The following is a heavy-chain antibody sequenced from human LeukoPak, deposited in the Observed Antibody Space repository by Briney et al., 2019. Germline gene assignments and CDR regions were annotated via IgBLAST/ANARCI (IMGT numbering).Heavy chain of an antibody. Sequence: GASVKVSCKASGYTFTGYYMHWVRHAPGQGLEWMGWINPNSGGTNYAQKFQGRVTMTRDTSISTAYMELSRLRSDDTAVYYCARKGGDSSGWFTRIDYFDYWGQGTLVTVSS. J-gene: IGHJ4*02. CDR2: INPNSGGT. D-gene: IGHD6-19*01. CDR1: GYTFTGYY. V-gene: IGHV1-2*02. CDR3: ARKGGDSSGWFTRIDYFDY.